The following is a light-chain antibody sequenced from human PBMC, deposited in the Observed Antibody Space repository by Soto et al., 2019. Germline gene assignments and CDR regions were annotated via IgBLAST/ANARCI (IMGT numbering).Light chain of an antibody. Sequence: EIVLTQSPGTLSLSPGERATLSCRASQSVSSSYLAWYQQKPGQAPRLVIYGASSRATGIPDRFSGSGSGTDFTLTISRLEPEDFAVYYCHQYGTSSWTFGQGIKVEIK. J-gene: IGKJ1*01. CDR3: HQYGTSSWT. V-gene: IGKV3-20*01. CDR2: GAS. CDR1: QSVSSSY.